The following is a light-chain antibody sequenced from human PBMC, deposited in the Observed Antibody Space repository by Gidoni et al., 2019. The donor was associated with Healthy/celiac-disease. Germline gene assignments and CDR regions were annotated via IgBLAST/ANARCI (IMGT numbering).Light chain of an antibody. CDR2: AAS. CDR3: QQLNSYPLFT. J-gene: IGKJ3*01. Sequence: DIQLTQSPSFLSASVGDRVTITCRASQGISSYLAWYQQKPGKAPKLLIYAASTLQSGVPSRFSGSGSGTEFTLTISSLQPEDFATYYCQQLNSYPLFTFXPXTKADIK. V-gene: IGKV1-9*01. CDR1: QGISSY.